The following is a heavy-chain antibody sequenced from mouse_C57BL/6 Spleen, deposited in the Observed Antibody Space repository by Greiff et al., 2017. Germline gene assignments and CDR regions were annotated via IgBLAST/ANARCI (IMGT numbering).Heavy chain of an antibody. J-gene: IGHJ4*01. Sequence: VQLQQSGAELVKPGASVKISCKASGYAFSSYWMNWVKPRPGKGLEWIGQIYPGDGDTNYNGKFKGKATLTADKSSSTAYMQLSSLTSEDSAVYFCARGGTYYAMDYWGQGTSVTVSS. V-gene: IGHV1-80*01. D-gene: IGHD4-1*01. CDR1: GYAFSSYW. CDR3: ARGGTYYAMDY. CDR2: IYPGDGDT.